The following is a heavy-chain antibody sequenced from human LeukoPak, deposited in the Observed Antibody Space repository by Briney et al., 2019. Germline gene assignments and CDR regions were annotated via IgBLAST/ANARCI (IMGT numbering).Heavy chain of an antibody. CDR3: ARSDYGGNSAAFGV. V-gene: IGHV4-59*01. CDR1: GGSISNFF. J-gene: IGHJ3*01. D-gene: IGHD4-23*01. CDR2: IYSSGST. Sequence: SETLSLTCTVSGGSISNFFWNWVRRPPGKGLEWIGYIYSSGSTYYNPSLTSRLTISLDTSKNQFSLQMSSVTAADTAVYYCARSDYGGNSAAFGVWGQGTMVTVSS.